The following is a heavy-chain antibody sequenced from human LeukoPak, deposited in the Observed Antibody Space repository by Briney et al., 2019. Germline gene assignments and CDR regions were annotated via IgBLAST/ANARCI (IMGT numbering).Heavy chain of an antibody. D-gene: IGHD5-18*01. CDR2: ISYDGSNK. J-gene: IGHJ4*02. V-gene: IGHV3-30-3*01. CDR3: ARDRFVDTGYFDY. Sequence: GGSLRLPCAASGFTFSSYAMHWVRQAPGKGLEWVAVISYDGSNKYYADSVKGRFTISRDISKNTLYLQMNSLRAEDTAVYYCARDRFVDTGYFDYWGQGTLVTVSS. CDR1: GFTFSSYA.